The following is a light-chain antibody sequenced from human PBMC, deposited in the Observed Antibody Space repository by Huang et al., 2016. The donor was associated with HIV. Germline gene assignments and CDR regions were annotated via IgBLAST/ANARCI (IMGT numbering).Light chain of an antibody. CDR3: QQYGTSPYT. V-gene: IGKV3-20*01. CDR2: GAS. Sequence: EVVLTQSPDTLSSSPGERVTVSCRASQSLSSSYIAWYQQRPGQAPRLLIYGASNRATDIPDRFSGSGSGTDFTLTINGLEPADFAMYYCQQYGTSPYTFGQGTNLEI. CDR1: QSLSSSY. J-gene: IGKJ2*01.